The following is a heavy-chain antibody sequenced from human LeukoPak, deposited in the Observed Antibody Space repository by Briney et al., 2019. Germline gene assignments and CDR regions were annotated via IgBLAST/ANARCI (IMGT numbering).Heavy chain of an antibody. CDR1: GYTFTSYY. J-gene: IGHJ4*02. Sequence: ASVKVSCKASGYTFTSYYMHWVRQAPGQGLEWMGWMNPNSGRTGYAQNFQGRITITRNTSISTAYMELSSLRSEDTAVYYCTRETSSRYFDYWGQGTLVTVSS. CDR2: MNPNSGRT. V-gene: IGHV1-8*03. CDR3: TRETSSRYFDY.